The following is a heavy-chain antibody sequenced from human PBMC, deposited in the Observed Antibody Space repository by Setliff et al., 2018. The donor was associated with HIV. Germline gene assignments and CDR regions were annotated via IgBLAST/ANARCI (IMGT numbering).Heavy chain of an antibody. CDR1: GFTFSSYA. Sequence: GGSLRLSCAASGFTFSSYASGWVRQAPGKGLEWVSTIYSDGTTYHADSVKGRFTLSRDNSKNTLFLQMNSLRPEDTAVFYCARLRLFSSALDYWGQGTLVTVSS. V-gene: IGHV3-66*02. J-gene: IGHJ4*02. CDR2: IYSDGTT. CDR3: ARLRLFSSALDY. D-gene: IGHD2-2*01.